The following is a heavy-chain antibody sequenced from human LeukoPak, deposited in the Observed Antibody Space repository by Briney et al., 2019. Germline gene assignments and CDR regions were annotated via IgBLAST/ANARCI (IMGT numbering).Heavy chain of an antibody. CDR2: IYTSGST. V-gene: IGHV4-4*07. CDR3: ARVSSSGGMRYFDY. Sequence: SETLSLTCTVSGGSISSYYWSWIRQPAGKGLEWIGRIYTSGSTNYNPSLKSRVTMSVDTSKNQFSLKLSSVTAADTAVYYCARVSSSGGMRYFDYWGQGTLVTVSS. CDR1: GGSISSYY. J-gene: IGHJ4*02. D-gene: IGHD6-6*01.